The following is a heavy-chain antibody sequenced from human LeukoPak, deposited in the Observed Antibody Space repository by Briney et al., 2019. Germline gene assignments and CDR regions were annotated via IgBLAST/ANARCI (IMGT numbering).Heavy chain of an antibody. CDR3: ATGRGKPMVRGVIINNWFDP. J-gene: IGHJ5*02. Sequence: ASVKVSCKASGYTFTSYYMHWVRQAPGQGLEWMGIISPSGGSTSYAQKFQGRVTMTRDTSTSTVYMELSSLRSEDTAVYYCATGRGKPMVRGVIINNWFDPWGQGTLVTVSS. CDR2: ISPSGGST. V-gene: IGHV1-46*01. D-gene: IGHD3-10*01. CDR1: GYTFTSYY.